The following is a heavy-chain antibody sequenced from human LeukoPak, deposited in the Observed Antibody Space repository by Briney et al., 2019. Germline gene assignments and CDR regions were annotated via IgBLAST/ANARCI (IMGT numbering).Heavy chain of an antibody. V-gene: IGHV1-18*01. CDR1: AYTSPNYG. D-gene: IGHD2-2*01. Sequence: ASVKVSCKASAYTSPNYGLTWARQAPGRGLEWMGWISTYNGNTQYAQKFQGRVTMTTDTPTKTVYMELRNLRSNDTAVYYCALPAKGAFFYYYMEVWGKGTTVTVSS. J-gene: IGHJ6*03. CDR2: ISTYNGNT. CDR3: ALPAKGAFFYYYMEV.